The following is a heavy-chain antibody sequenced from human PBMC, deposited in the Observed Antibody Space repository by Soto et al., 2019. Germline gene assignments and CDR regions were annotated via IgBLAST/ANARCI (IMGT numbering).Heavy chain of an antibody. CDR1: GGTFSSYA. CDR3: ARAGQQLLPSPYYYGMDV. Sequence: QVQLVQSGAEVKKPGSSVKVSCKASGGTFSSYAISWVRQAPGQGLEWMGGIIPIFGTANYAQKFQGRVTITADESTSTAYMELSSLRSEATAVYYCARAGQQLLPSPYYYGMDVWGQGTTVTVSS. V-gene: IGHV1-69*12. J-gene: IGHJ6*02. D-gene: IGHD6-13*01. CDR2: IIPIFGTA.